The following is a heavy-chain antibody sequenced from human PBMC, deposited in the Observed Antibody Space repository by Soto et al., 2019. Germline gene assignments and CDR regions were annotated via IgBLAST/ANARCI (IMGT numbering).Heavy chain of an antibody. J-gene: IGHJ6*02. D-gene: IGHD3-10*01. CDR3: ARERGRYGMDV. Sequence: QVQLVQSGAEVKKPGASVKVSCKASGYTFTSYDIHWVRQATGQGREYMGWMNPNSGNTGYAQKFQGRVTMTRSTSIRTAYMELSSLRSDDTAVYDCARERGRYGMDVWGQGTTVTVSS. CDR1: GYTFTSYD. V-gene: IGHV1-8*01. CDR2: MNPNSGNT.